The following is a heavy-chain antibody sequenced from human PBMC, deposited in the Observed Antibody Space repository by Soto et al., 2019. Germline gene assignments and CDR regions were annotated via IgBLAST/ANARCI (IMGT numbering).Heavy chain of an antibody. J-gene: IGHJ3*02. CDR1: RVSFIGYY. CDR3: ASPWGATDALDI. Sequence: SDTLTLTSAVYRVSFIGYYWSWIRQPPGKGLEWIGDIYYSGSTNYNPSLKSRVTISVDTSKNQFSLKLSSVTAADPAVYYCASPWGATDALDIWGQGTMVT. V-gene: IGHV4-34*01. D-gene: IGHD1-26*01. CDR2: IYYSGST.